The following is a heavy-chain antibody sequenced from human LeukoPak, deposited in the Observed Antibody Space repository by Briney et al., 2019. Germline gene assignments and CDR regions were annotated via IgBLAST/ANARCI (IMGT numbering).Heavy chain of an antibody. CDR2: INKSGGTT. CDR1: GFTFSSYA. Sequence: PGGSLRLSCAASGFTFSSYAMSWVRQAPGKGLEWVSTINKSGGTTYYADSVKGRFTISRDNSKNTLYLQMDSPRVEDTAVYYCAKAFSSAYDYGPTDYWGQGTLVTVSS. J-gene: IGHJ4*02. CDR3: AKAFSSAYDYGPTDY. V-gene: IGHV3-23*01. D-gene: IGHD5-12*01.